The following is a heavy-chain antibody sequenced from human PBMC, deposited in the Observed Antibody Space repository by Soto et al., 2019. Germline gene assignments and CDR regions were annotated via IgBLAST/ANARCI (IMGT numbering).Heavy chain of an antibody. CDR2: IYYSGST. CDR3: ARQTGYCSSTSCYAGWFDP. J-gene: IGHJ5*02. V-gene: IGHV4-39*01. Sequence: QLQLQESGPGLVKPSETLSLTCTVSGGSISSSSYYWGWIRQPPGKGLEWIGSIYYSGSTYYNPSLKSRVTISVDTSKNRFSLKLSSVTAADTAVYYCARQTGYCSSTSCYAGWFDPWGQGTLVTVSS. D-gene: IGHD2-2*01. CDR1: GGSISSSSYY.